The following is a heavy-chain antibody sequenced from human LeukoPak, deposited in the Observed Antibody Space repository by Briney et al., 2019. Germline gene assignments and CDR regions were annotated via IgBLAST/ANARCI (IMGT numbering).Heavy chain of an antibody. Sequence: PGGSLRLSCAASGFTFDDYAMYWVRQAPGQGLEWVSGISWNSGLIDYADSVKGRFTIPRANAKNSLYLQMNSLRAEDTAFYYCAKGGAYSSSSDFDYWGQGTLVTVSS. J-gene: IGHJ4*02. D-gene: IGHD6-6*01. CDR2: ISWNSGLI. V-gene: IGHV3-9*01. CDR1: GFTFDDYA. CDR3: AKGGAYSSSSDFDY.